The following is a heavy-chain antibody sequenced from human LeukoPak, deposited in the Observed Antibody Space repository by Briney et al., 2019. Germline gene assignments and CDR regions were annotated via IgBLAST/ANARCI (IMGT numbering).Heavy chain of an antibody. V-gene: IGHV4-38-2*02. CDR2: IDHSGST. CDR1: GYSISSGYY. D-gene: IGHD2-21*01. J-gene: IGHJ5*02. CDR3: ARDSRAYCGGDCYSSGWLDP. Sequence: PSETLSLTCTVSGYSISSGYYWGWIRQPPGKGLEWIGSIDHSGSTYYNPSLKSRVTISVDTSKNQFSLKLSSVTAADTAVYYCARDSRAYCGGDCYSSGWLDPWGRGTLVTVSS.